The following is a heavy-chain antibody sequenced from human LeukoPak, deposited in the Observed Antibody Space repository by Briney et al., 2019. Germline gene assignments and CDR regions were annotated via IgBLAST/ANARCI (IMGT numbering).Heavy chain of an antibody. D-gene: IGHD3-10*01. J-gene: IGHJ4*02. CDR3: ARDDTFGALDY. Sequence: SETLSLTCTVSGGSISSYYWSWIRQPPGKGLEWIGYIYYSGSTNYNPSLKSRVTISVDTSKNQFSLKLSSVTAADTAVYYCARDDTFGALDYWGQGTLVTVSS. CDR2: IYYSGST. CDR1: GGSISSYY. V-gene: IGHV4-59*01.